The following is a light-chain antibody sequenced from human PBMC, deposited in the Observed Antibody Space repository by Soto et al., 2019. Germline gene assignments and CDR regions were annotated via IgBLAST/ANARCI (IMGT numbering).Light chain of an antibody. CDR1: SSDVGGYNF. CDR3: TSYTSSSTVV. Sequence: QSALTQPASVSGSPGQSITISCTGTSSDVGGYNFVSWYQKHPGKAPKLMIYDVSNRPSGVSNRFSGSKSANTASLSISGLQAEDEADYYCTSYTSSSTVVFGGGTKLTVL. J-gene: IGLJ2*01. V-gene: IGLV2-14*01. CDR2: DVS.